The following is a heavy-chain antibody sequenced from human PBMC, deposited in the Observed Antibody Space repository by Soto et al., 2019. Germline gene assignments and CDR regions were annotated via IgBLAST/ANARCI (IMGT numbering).Heavy chain of an antibody. J-gene: IGHJ6*02. CDR1: GYTFTNYG. CDR2: ISNYNGKT. D-gene: IGHD3-9*01. Sequence: ASVKVSCKASGYTFTNYGITWVRQAPGQGLEWMGWISNYNGKTNYAQILQVRVTMTTDTSTRTENMELTSLRSDDTATYYCARVKIFDILTGSSHSNDVWGQGPTFTVSS. CDR3: ARVKIFDILTGSSHSNDV. V-gene: IGHV1-18*01.